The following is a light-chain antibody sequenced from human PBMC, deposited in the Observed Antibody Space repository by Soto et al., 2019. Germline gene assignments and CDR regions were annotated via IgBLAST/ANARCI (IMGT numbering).Light chain of an antibody. J-gene: IGLJ1*01. V-gene: IGLV2-23*01. Sequence: QSALTQPASVSGSPGQSLTISCTGTSSDVGSYNLVSWYQQHPGKTPKLMIYEGSKRPSGVSNRFSGSKSGNTASLTISGLQAEDEADYYCCSYAGSIPYVFGTGTKVTVL. CDR3: CSYAGSIPYV. CDR1: SSDVGSYNL. CDR2: EGS.